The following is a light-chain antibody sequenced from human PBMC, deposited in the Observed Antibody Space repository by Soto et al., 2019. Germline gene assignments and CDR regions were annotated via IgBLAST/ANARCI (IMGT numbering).Light chain of an antibody. J-gene: IGLJ3*02. V-gene: IGLV2-14*01. CDR3: CSYTGNTTPV. Sequence: QSVLTQPPSASGSPGQSVTISCTGTKNDIGVYDFVSWYQQYPGKAPKLVISEVSNRPSGVSHRFSGSRSGNTASLTISGLQAEDEADYHCCSYTGNTTPVFGGGTKVTVL. CDR1: KNDIGVYDF. CDR2: EVS.